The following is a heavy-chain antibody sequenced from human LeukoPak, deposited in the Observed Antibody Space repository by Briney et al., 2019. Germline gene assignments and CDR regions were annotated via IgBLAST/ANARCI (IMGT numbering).Heavy chain of an antibody. CDR3: ARRGIKLWLRGAYYFDY. CDR2: IYYSGST. D-gene: IGHD5-18*01. Sequence: PSETLSLTCAVSGGSISSGGYSWSWIRQPPGKGLEWIGYIYYSGSTYYNPSLRSRVTISVDTSKNQFSLKLSSVTAADTAVYYCARRGIKLWLRGAYYFDYWGQGTLVTVSS. CDR1: GGSISSGGYS. V-gene: IGHV4-30-4*07. J-gene: IGHJ4*02.